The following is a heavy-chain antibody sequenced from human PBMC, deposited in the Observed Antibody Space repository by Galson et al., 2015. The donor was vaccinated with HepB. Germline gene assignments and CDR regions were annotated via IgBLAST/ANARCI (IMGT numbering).Heavy chain of an antibody. CDR3: ARNYFADIGVGGTTVPYYFDY. D-gene: IGHD4-17*01. Sequence: SVKVSCKASGYTFTSYYMHWVRQAPGQGLEWMGIINPSGGSTSYAQKFQGRVTMTRDTSTSTVYMELSSLRSEDTAVYYCARNYFADIGVGGTTVPYYFDYWGQGTLVTVSS. J-gene: IGHJ4*02. CDR2: INPSGGST. V-gene: IGHV1-46*01. CDR1: GYTFTSYY.